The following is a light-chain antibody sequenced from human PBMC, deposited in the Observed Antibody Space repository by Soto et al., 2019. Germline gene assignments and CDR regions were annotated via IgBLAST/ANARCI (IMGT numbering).Light chain of an antibody. CDR2: DNI. Sequence: QSALTQPPSVSGAPGQRVTISCTGAGSNIGAGYAVHWYQQLPGAAPKLLIYDNINRPSGVPDRFSGSKSGSSASLAITGLQADDEAVYYCQSYDSSLTGSTVFAGGTQLTVL. CDR1: GSNIGAGYA. V-gene: IGLV1-40*01. J-gene: IGLJ3*02. CDR3: QSYDSSLTGSTV.